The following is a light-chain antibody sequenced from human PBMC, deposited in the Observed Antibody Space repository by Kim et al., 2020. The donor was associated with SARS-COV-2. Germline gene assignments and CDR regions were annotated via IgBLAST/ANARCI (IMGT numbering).Light chain of an antibody. CDR2: DAS. CDR3: QQRSNWPPT. CDR1: QSVSSY. Sequence: LSPGERATLSGRASQSVSSYLAWYQQKPGQAPRLLIYDASNRATGIPARFSGSGSGTDFTLTISSLEPEDFAVYYCQQRSNWPPTFGQGTKVEIK. V-gene: IGKV3-11*01. J-gene: IGKJ1*01.